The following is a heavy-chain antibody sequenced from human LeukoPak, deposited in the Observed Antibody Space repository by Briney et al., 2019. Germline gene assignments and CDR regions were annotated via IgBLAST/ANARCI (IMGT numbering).Heavy chain of an antibody. CDR1: GGSISSSNW. CDR2: IYHSGST. J-gene: IGHJ4*02. V-gene: IGHV4-4*02. Sequence: PSGTLSLTCAVSGGSISSSNWWSWVRQPPGKGLEWIAEIYHSGSTNYNPSLKSRVTISVDKSKNQFSLKLSSVTAADTAVYYCARDNYDSSGYYWFRFDYWGQGTLVTVSS. D-gene: IGHD3-22*01. CDR3: ARDNYDSSGYYWFRFDY.